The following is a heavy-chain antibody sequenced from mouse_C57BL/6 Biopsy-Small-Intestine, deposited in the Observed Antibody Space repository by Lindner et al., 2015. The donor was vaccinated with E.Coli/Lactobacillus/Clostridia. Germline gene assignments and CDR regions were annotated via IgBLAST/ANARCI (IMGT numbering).Heavy chain of an antibody. CDR1: TYSFTGHY. J-gene: IGHJ1*03. D-gene: IGHD1-1*01. CDR2: IYPSNGLS. V-gene: IGHV1-31*01. CDR3: ARTPYGHFGYFDI. Sequence: VQLQESGPELVKPGASVKISCKASTYSFTGHYMHWVKQSHGNILDWIGFIYPSNGLSSYNQGFKGKATLTVDKSSSTAYMELRSLTSEDSAVYYCARTPYGHFGYFDIWGTGTTVTVSS.